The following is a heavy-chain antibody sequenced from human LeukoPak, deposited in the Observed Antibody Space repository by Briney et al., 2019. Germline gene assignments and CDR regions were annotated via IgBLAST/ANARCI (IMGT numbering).Heavy chain of an antibody. V-gene: IGHV1-69*05. J-gene: IGHJ5*02. CDR2: IIPIFGTA. CDR3: ARDYIGGYAPFDP. Sequence: SVKVSCKASGGTFSSYAISWVRQAPGQGLEWMGGIIPIFGTANYAQKFQGRVTVTTDESTSTAYMELSSLRSEDTAVYYCARDYIGGYAPFDPWGQGTLVTVSS. CDR1: GGTFSSYA. D-gene: IGHD3-22*01.